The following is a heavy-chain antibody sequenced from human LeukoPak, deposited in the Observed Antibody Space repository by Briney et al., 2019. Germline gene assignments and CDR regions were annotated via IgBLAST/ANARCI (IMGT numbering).Heavy chain of an antibody. CDR1: GFSFRTYS. V-gene: IGHV3-30*04. Sequence: GGSLRLSCAASGFSFRTYSVHWVRQAPDKGLEWVAFISYDGSDKYYADSVKGRFTVSRDNSKHTLYLQMNSLRAEDTAVYYCAKDRGRCFEYWGQGTVVTVSS. J-gene: IGHJ4*02. CDR2: ISYDGSDK. D-gene: IGHD6-19*01. CDR3: AKDRGRCFEY.